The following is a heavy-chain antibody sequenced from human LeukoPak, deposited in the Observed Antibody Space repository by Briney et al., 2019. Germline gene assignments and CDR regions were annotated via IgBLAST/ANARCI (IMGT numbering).Heavy chain of an antibody. CDR3: AKDRFSGILTGYYKAPLGD. D-gene: IGHD3-9*01. J-gene: IGHJ4*02. Sequence: PGRSLRLSCAASGFTFSSYGMHWVRQAPGKGLEWVAVIWYDGSNKYYADSVKGRFTISRDNSKNTLYLQMNSLRAEDTAVYYCAKDRFSGILTGYYKAPLGDWGQGTLVTVSS. CDR2: IWYDGSNK. V-gene: IGHV3-33*06. CDR1: GFTFSSYG.